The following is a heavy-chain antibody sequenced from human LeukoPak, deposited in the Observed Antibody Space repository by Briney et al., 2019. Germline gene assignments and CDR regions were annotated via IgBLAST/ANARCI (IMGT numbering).Heavy chain of an antibody. CDR1: GGSISSHY. Sequence: PSETLSLTCTVSGGSISSHYWSWIRQPPGKGLEWIGYIYYSGSTNYNPSLKSRVTISVDTSENQFSLKLSSVTAADTAVYYCARDGKGSSSTGEALVSDAFDYWGQGTLVTVSS. CDR2: IYYSGST. D-gene: IGHD6-6*01. CDR3: ARDGKGSSSTGEALVSDAFDY. V-gene: IGHV4-59*11. J-gene: IGHJ4*02.